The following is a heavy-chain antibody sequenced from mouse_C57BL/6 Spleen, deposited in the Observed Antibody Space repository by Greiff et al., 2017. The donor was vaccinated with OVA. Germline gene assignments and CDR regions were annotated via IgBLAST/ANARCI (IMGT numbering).Heavy chain of an antibody. CDR1: GYAFSSYW. V-gene: IGHV1-80*01. Sequence: QVQLQQSGAELVKPGASVKISCKASGYAFSSYWMNWVKQRPGKGLEWIGQIYPGDGDTNYNVKFKGKATLTADKSSSTAYMQLSSLTSEDSAVYFCARGDSSCYERWFAYWGQGTLVTVSA. CDR2: IYPGDGDT. D-gene: IGHD3-2*02. J-gene: IGHJ3*01. CDR3: ARGDSSCYERWFAY.